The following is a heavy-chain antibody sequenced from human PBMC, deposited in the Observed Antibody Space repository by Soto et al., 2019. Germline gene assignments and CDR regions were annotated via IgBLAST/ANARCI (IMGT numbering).Heavy chain of an antibody. CDR2: ISYDGSNK. J-gene: IGHJ6*02. CDR1: GFTFSSYG. CDR3: AKDQSVATIKGNGMDV. D-gene: IGHD5-12*01. V-gene: IGHV3-30*18. Sequence: GGSLRLSCAASGFTFSSYGMHWVRQAPGKGLEWVAVISYDGSNKYYADSVKGRFTISRDNSKNALYLQMNSLRAEDTAVYYCAKDQSVATIKGNGMDVWSQGTTVTVSS.